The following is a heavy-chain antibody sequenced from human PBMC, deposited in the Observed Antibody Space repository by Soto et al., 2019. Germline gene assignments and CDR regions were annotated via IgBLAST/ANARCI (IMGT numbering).Heavy chain of an antibody. Sequence: EVQLLESGGGLVQPGGSLRLSCAASGFTFSSYAMSWVRQAPGKGLEWVSAISGSGGSTYYADSVKGRFTISRDNSKNTLYLQMNSLRAEDTAVYYCAKAPSTLENPGDAFDIWGQGTMVTVSS. J-gene: IGHJ3*02. CDR3: AKAPSTLENPGDAFDI. CDR1: GFTFSSYA. D-gene: IGHD3-3*02. CDR2: ISGSGGST. V-gene: IGHV3-23*01.